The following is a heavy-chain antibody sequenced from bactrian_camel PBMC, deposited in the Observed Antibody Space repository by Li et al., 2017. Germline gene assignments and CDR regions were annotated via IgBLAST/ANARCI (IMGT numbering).Heavy chain of an antibody. J-gene: IGHJ4*01. CDR1: GRSERPYC. CDR3: VARGLGGYCFGPPGMYRN. Sequence: HVQLVESGGGSVQVGGSLRLSCHASGRSERPYCMAWHRQVPGKKREGVAGIENDGSTSYADFVKGRFTISQDSAKNILYLQMNNLKPEDTAMYYCVARGLGGYCFGPPGMYRNWGQGTQVTVS. D-gene: IGHD2*01. CDR2: IENDGST. V-gene: IGHV3S53*01.